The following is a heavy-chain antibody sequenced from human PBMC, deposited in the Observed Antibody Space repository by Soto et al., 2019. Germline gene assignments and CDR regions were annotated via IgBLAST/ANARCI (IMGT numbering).Heavy chain of an antibody. D-gene: IGHD3-10*01. V-gene: IGHV1-18*01. CDR3: ARGGYGGY. Sequence: QVHLVQSGAEVKKPGASVKVSCKGSGYAFTTYGITWVRQAPGQGLEWMGWISAHNGNTNYAQKLQGRVTVTRDTSTSTAYMDLSSLISSDTAVDYCARGGYGGYWGQGALVTVCS. J-gene: IGHJ4*02. CDR2: ISAHNGNT. CDR1: GYAFTTYG.